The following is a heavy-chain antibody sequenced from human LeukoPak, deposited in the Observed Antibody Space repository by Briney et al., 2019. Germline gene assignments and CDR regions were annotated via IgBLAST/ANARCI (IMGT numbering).Heavy chain of an antibody. CDR2: INSNSGAT. D-gene: IGHD2-2*02. CDR1: GYTIINYQ. V-gene: IGHV1-2*06. Sequence: GASVTVSCRTSGYTIINYQIHWVRQAPAQGLEWMGRINSNSGATVFAQKFQGRVTMTRDTSINTVYMELSSLEFDDTAVYYCTRTWWTEACSSSSCFTPDFDYWGQGTPVTVSS. CDR3: TRTWWTEACSSSSCFTPDFDY. J-gene: IGHJ4*02.